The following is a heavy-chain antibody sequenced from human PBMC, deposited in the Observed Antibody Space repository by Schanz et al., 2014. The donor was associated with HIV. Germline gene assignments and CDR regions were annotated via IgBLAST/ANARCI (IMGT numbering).Heavy chain of an antibody. D-gene: IGHD4-17*01. J-gene: IGHJ6*02. Sequence: VQLLESGGGLVQPGGFLRLSCAASRFTFSRYGMSWVRQTPDKGLEWVAVTSYDGTKKHYADSVKGRFTISRDNAKNTLYLQMNSLRAEDTAVYYCVRLMSSDYDFYHYGMDVWGQGTTVIVSS. CDR1: RFTFSRYG. CDR2: TSYDGTKK. CDR3: VRLMSSDYDFYHYGMDV. V-gene: IGHV3-30*03.